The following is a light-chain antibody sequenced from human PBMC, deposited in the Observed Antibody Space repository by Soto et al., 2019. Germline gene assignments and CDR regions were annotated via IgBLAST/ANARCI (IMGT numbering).Light chain of an antibody. CDR1: QSISTK. V-gene: IGKV3-15*01. J-gene: IGKJ4*01. CDR3: EEYNDWRPIT. Sequence: IVMTQSPATLSVSPGERATLSCRASQSISTKLAWYQQKPGQAPRLLIYGASTRATGIPVRCSGSGSGTEFTLTITSLQFEDFAVYFCEEYNDWRPITFGGGTKVEIK. CDR2: GAS.